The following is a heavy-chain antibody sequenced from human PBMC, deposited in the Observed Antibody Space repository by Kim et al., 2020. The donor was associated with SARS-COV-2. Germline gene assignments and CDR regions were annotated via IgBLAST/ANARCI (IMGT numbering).Heavy chain of an antibody. CDR3: TTAAMITFGGVIVAHFDY. J-gene: IGHJ4*02. Sequence: GGSLRLSCAASGFTFSNAWMSWVRQAPGKGLEWVGRIKSKTDGGTTDYAAPVKGRFTISRDDSKNTLYLQMNSLKTEDTAVYYCTTAAMITFGGVIVAHFDYWGQGTLVTVSS. CDR1: GFTFSNAW. CDR2: IKSKTDGGTT. V-gene: IGHV3-15*01. D-gene: IGHD3-16*02.